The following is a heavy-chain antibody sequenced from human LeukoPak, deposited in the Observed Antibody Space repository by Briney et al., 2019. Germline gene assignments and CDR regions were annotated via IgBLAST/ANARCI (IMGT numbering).Heavy chain of an antibody. J-gene: IGHJ4*02. CDR2: INSDGSST. V-gene: IGHV3-74*01. CDR1: GFTFSSYW. Sequence: GGSLRLSCAASGFTFSSYWMHWVRQAPGKGLVWVSRINSDGSSTSYADYVKGRFIISRDNAKNTLYLQMNSLRAEDTAVYYCARETVAGPHFDYWGQGTLVTVSS. CDR3: ARETVAGPHFDY. D-gene: IGHD6-19*01.